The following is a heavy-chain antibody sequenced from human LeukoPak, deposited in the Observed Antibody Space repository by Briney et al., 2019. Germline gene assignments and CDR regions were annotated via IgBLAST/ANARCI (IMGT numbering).Heavy chain of an antibody. D-gene: IGHD1-26*01. CDR1: GFTFSSYG. V-gene: IGHV3-23*01. J-gene: IGHJ4*02. CDR3: AKREGGATKHFDY. Sequence: GGSRRLSCAASGFTFSSYGMSWVRQAPGRGLEWVSAISNYGTYYADSVKGRFTISRDSSKNTLFLQMNSLRAEDTAVYYCAKREGGATKHFDYWGQGTLVTVSS. CDR2: ISNYGT.